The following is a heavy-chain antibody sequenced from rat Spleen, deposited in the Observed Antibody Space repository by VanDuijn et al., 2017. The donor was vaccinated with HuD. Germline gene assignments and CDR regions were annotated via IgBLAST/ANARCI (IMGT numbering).Heavy chain of an antibody. J-gene: IGHJ3*01. V-gene: IGHV2-34*01. Sequence: QVQVKESGPGLVQPSETLSLTCTVSGFSLTSYGVSWVRQPSGKGPEWMGRMWYDGDTAYNSALKSRLTISRDTSKNQVFLKMNSLQTEDTAIYFCTREGYNNWGAFAYWGQGTLVTVSS. CDR1: GFSLTSYG. D-gene: IGHD1-10*01. CDR2: MWYDGDT. CDR3: TREGYNNWGAFAY.